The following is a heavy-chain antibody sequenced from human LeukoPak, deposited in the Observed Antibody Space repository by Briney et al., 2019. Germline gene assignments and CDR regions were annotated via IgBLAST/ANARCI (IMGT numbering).Heavy chain of an antibody. V-gene: IGHV1-69*13. Sequence: SVKVSCKASGGTFSSYAISWVRQAPGQGLEWMGGIIPIFGTANYAQKFQGRVTITADESTSTAYMELSNLRSEDTAVYYCARDLWFDGGANDYWGQGTLVTVSS. J-gene: IGHJ4*02. CDR1: GGTFSSYA. D-gene: IGHD3-10*01. CDR2: IIPIFGTA. CDR3: ARDLWFDGGANDY.